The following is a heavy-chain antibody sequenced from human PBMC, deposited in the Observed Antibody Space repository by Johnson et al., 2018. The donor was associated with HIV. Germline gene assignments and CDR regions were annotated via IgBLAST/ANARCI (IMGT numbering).Heavy chain of an antibody. CDR3: ARGGGCGGDCYSGYDAFDI. V-gene: IGHV3-30*04. Sequence: QVQLLESGGGVVQPGRSLRLSCAASGFTFSSYPIHWVRQAPGKGLEWVAVISYDGSNKYYADSVKGRFTISRDNSKNTLYLQMNRLRTWDTAVYYCARGGGCGGDCYSGYDAFDIWGQGTMVTVSS. D-gene: IGHD2-21*02. CDR1: GFTFSSYP. CDR2: ISYDGSNK. J-gene: IGHJ3*02.